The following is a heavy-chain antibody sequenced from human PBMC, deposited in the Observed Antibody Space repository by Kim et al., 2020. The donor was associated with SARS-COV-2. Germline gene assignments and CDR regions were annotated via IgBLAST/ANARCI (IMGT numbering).Heavy chain of an antibody. CDR3: ARDPTIVLMVYAPGNYYYGMDV. Sequence: ASVKVSCKASGYTFTSYGISWVRQAPGQGLEWMGWISAYNGNTNYAQKLQGRVTMTTDTSTSTAYMELRSLRSDDTTVYYCARDPTIVLMVYAPGNYYYGMDVWGQGTTVTVSS. J-gene: IGHJ6*02. D-gene: IGHD2-8*01. CDR1: GYTFTSYG. CDR2: ISAYNGNT. V-gene: IGHV1-18*01.